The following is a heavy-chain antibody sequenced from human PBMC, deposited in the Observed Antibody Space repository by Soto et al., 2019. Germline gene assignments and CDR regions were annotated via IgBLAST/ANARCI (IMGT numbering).Heavy chain of an antibody. Sequence: QEQLVQSESDVKKPGASVTVSCKASGYSFSDYYIHWVRQAPGQGLEWMGWIDPRNGGTKYAQKFQVRFSMTTDTSTSTASMELRRLRSDDTAVFFCARVRYRNVIHAWGQGTLVTVSS. J-gene: IGHJ4*02. CDR1: GYSFSDYY. CDR2: IDPRNGGT. D-gene: IGHD2-2*01. CDR3: ARVRYRNVIHA. V-gene: IGHV1-2*02.